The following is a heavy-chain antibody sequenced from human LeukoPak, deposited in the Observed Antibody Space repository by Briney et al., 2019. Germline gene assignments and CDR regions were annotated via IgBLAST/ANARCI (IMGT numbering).Heavy chain of an antibody. D-gene: IGHD5-24*01. CDR2: IIPILGIA. Sequence: SVKVSCKASGRNFSIYAISWVGQAPGQGLEWMGRIIPILGIANYAQKFQGRVTITADEATSTAYMELSSLRPEDTPVYSCARVVMATIPSWGQGTLVTVSS. CDR3: ARVVMATIPS. V-gene: IGHV1-69*04. J-gene: IGHJ5*02. CDR1: GRNFSIYA.